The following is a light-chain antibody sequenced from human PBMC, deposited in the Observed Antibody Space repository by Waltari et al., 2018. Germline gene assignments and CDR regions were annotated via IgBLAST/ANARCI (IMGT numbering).Light chain of an antibody. CDR3: QTWGAGFQI. Sequence: QLVLTQSPSASASLGDSVKLTCTLSSGHSSYSSYSIAWHQQQPGKGPRFLMKLNSDGSHKSGDGIPDRFSCSSSGAERYITISSLQSADEADYYCQTWGAGFQIFGGGTKLAVL. CDR2: LNSDGSH. V-gene: IGLV4-69*01. CDR1: SGHSSYSSYS. J-gene: IGLJ2*01.